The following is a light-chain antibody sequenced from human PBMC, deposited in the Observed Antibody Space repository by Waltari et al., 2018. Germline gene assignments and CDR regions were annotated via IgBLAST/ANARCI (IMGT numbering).Light chain of an antibody. Sequence: EIVLTQSPGTLSLSPGDRATLSCRASQSVSSSYLAWYQQKPGQAPRLLIYGASSRATGIPDRFSGSGSGTDCTLTISRLEPEDFAVYYCQQYGSSPRLTFGGGTKVEIK. CDR2: GAS. CDR1: QSVSSSY. CDR3: QQYGSSPRLT. J-gene: IGKJ4*01. V-gene: IGKV3-20*01.